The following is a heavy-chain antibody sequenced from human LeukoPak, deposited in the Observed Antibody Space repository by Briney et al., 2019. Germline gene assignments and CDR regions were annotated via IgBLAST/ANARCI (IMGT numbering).Heavy chain of an antibody. J-gene: IGHJ5*02. CDR3: ARRPRNYDFWSGYSNWFDP. CDR1: GGSFSGYY. CDR2: INHSGST. Sequence: SETLSLTCAVYGGSFSGYYWSWIRQPPGKGLGWIGEINHSGSTNYNPSLKSRVTISVDTSKNQFSLKLSSVTAADTAVYYCARRPRNYDFWSGYSNWFDPWGQGTLVTVSS. V-gene: IGHV4-34*01. D-gene: IGHD3-3*01.